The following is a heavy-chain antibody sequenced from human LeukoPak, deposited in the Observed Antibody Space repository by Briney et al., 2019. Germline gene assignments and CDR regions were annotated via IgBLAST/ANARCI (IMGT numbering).Heavy chain of an antibody. CDR3: ARDLGIVVVPAVHFDY. V-gene: IGHV1-69*04. Sequence: GASVKVSCKASGGTFSSYTISWVRQAPGQGLEWMGRIIPILGIANYAQKFQGRVTITADESTSTAYMELSSLRSEDTAVYYCARDLGIVVVPAVHFDYWGQGTLVTVSS. D-gene: IGHD2-2*01. CDR2: IIPILGIA. CDR1: GGTFSSYT. J-gene: IGHJ4*02.